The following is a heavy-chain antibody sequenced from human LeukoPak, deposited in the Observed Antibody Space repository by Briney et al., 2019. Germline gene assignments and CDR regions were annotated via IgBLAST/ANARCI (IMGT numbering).Heavy chain of an antibody. V-gene: IGHV4-59*01. CDR1: GGSISYYY. CDR2: VYYSGTT. CDR3: AREDPQTRVPEGMDV. Sequence: SETLSLTCTVSGGSISYYYWSWIRQSPGKGLEWIGYVYYSGTTNYNPSLKSRVTISVDTSKDQFSLQLRSVTAADTAVYYCAREDPQTRVPEGMDVWGQGTTVTVSS. D-gene: IGHD4/OR15-4a*01. J-gene: IGHJ6*02.